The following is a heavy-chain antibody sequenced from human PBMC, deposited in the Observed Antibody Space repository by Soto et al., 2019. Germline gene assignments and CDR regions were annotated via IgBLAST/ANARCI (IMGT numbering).Heavy chain of an antibody. Sequence: QVQLVQSGAEVKKPGSSVKVSCKASGGTFSSYAISWVRQVPGQGLEWMGGIIPIFGTANYAQKFQGRVTITADESTSTAYMELSSLRSEDTAVYYCARDAGGDEYSSPTPTFDYWGQGTLVTVSS. CDR2: IIPIFGTA. CDR3: ARDAGGDEYSSPTPTFDY. J-gene: IGHJ4*02. D-gene: IGHD6-6*01. CDR1: GGTFSSYA. V-gene: IGHV1-69*01.